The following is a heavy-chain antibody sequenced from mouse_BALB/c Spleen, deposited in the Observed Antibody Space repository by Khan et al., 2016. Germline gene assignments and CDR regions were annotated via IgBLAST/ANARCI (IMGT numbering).Heavy chain of an antibody. D-gene: IGHD2-10*01. J-gene: IGHJ4*01. CDR3: ARSLLWPAMDY. CDR2: IWGGGST. CDR1: GVSLYRYS. Sequence: QVQLKQSGPGLVAPSQSLSITCTVSGVSLYRYSVHWVRQPPGKGLEWLGMIWGGGSTDYHSALKSRLTISKDNSKSQVFLKMNSLPTGDTAMYYCARSLLWPAMDYWGQGTSVTVSS. V-gene: IGHV2-6-4*01.